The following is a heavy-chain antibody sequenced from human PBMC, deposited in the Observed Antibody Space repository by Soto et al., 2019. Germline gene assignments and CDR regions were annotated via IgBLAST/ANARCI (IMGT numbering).Heavy chain of an antibody. J-gene: IGHJ4*02. CDR1: GGSISGSY. Sequence: SETLSLTCSVSGGSISGSYWSWIRQSPGKGLEWLGYVYYTGSTNYSPSLRSRVSISVDTSKNEFSLRLSSVTAADTAVYFCARSVAVPGAHIDYWGQGTQVTAPQ. D-gene: IGHD6-19*01. CDR2: VYYTGST. V-gene: IGHV4-59*01. CDR3: ARSVAVPGAHIDY.